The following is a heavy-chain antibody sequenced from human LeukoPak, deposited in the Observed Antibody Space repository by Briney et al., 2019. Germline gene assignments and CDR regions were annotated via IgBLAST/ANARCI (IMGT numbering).Heavy chain of an antibody. CDR2: IYYTGRT. CDR1: GGSISSSSYH. V-gene: IGHV4-39*01. D-gene: IGHD3-10*01. CDR3: VRRPYYYGSGRHFDY. J-gene: IGHJ4*02. Sequence: SETLSLTCTVSGGSISSSSYHWGWIRQPPGKGLEWIGTIYYTGRTYYNPSLKSRVTISEDTSNNQFSLKLSSVTAADTAVYYCVRRPYYYGSGRHFDYWGQGILVTVSS.